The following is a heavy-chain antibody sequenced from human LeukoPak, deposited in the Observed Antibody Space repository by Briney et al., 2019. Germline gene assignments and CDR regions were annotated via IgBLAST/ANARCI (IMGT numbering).Heavy chain of an antibody. CDR2: ISGSGGST. J-gene: IGHJ3*02. D-gene: IGHD2-15*01. CDR3: AKETVVVVAATPDAFDI. CDR1: GFTFSSYA. V-gene: IGHV3-23*01. Sequence: GGSLRLSCAASGFTFSSYAMSWVRQAPGKGLEWVSAISGSGGSTHYADSVKDRFTISRDNSKNTLYLQMNSLRAEDTAVYYCAKETVVVVAATPDAFDIWGQGTMVTVSS.